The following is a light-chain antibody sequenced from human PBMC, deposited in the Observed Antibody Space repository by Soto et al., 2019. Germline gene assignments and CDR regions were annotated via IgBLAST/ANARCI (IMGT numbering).Light chain of an antibody. CDR3: QQCWRSPWT. V-gene: IGKV3-20*01. Sequence: EIVLTQSPGTLTLSPGERATLSCRASQSVSSYYLCXXXPXXXQXXXLLXSAXSSTATGIPDRVSGGGSGISFTLTISRLESEDFAVCFCQQCWRSPWTFGQGTKVDIK. J-gene: IGKJ1*01. CDR2: AXS. CDR1: QSVSSYY.